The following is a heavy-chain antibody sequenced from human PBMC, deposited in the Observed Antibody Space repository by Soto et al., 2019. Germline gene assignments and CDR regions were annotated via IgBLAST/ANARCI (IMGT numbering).Heavy chain of an antibody. CDR3: ARDDAFDNENGFDM. CDR2: ISDSGGDT. J-gene: IGHJ3*02. CDR1: GFSFNTYA. D-gene: IGHD3-3*02. V-gene: IGHV3-23*01. Sequence: GGSLRLSCAASGFSFNTYAMSWVRQAPGQGLEWVSTISDSGGDTYYAGSVKGRFTISRDNSMNALYLQMNSLRAEDTAVYYCARDDAFDNENGFDMWGQGTMVTVSS.